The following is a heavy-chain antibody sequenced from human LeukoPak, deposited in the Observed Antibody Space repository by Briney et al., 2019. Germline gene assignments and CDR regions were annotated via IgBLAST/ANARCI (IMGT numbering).Heavy chain of an antibody. CDR2: ISGNGGST. CDR3: AKDLGAIFGVVPPTNWFDP. Sequence: GGSLRLSCAASGFSFSSHAMDWVRQAPGKGLEWVSVISGNGGSTYYADSVKGRFTISRDNSKNTLYLQMNSLRAEDTAVYYCAKDLGAIFGVVPPTNWFDPWGQGTLVTVSS. V-gene: IGHV3-23*01. D-gene: IGHD3-3*01. J-gene: IGHJ5*02. CDR1: GFSFSSHA.